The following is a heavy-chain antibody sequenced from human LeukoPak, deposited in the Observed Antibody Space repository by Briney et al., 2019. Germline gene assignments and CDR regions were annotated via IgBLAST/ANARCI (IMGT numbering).Heavy chain of an antibody. V-gene: IGHV3-73*01. Sequence: GGSLRLSCGASGFTFSAFGVHWVRQASGKGLEWVGRIAGKADNYVTLYAASVKGRFIISRDDSQNTAYLQMTSLKTEDTAVYYCTSHAFCGGDCYSNWGKGTLVTVSS. CDR1: GFTFSAFG. D-gene: IGHD2-21*02. CDR2: IAGKADNYVT. J-gene: IGHJ4*02. CDR3: TSHAFCGGDCYSN.